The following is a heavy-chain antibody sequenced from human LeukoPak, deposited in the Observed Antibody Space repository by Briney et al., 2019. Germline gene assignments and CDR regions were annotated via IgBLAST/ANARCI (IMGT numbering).Heavy chain of an antibody. CDR2: IQSSGST. J-gene: IGHJ4*02. V-gene: IGHV4-4*07. CDR1: GGSISGYC. D-gene: IGHD3-10*01. CDR3: ARDISGSGSYQVLWY. Sequence: PSETLSLTCTVSGGSISGYCWSWIRQPAGKGLEWIGHIQSSGSTNYNASLRSRGAMSVDKSKNQFSLKLTSVAAADTAVYYSARDISGSGSYQVLWYWGQRTLVTVAS.